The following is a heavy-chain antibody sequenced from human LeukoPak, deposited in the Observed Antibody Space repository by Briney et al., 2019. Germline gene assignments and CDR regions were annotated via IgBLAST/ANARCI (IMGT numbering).Heavy chain of an antibody. Sequence: PGGSLRLSCAASGFTFSSYEMNWVRQAPGKGLEWVSYISSSGSTIYYADSVKGRFTISRDNAKNSLYLQMNGLRAEDTAVYYCATINSYGPFDYWGQGTLVTVSS. CDR3: ATINSYGPFDY. V-gene: IGHV3-48*03. D-gene: IGHD5-18*01. J-gene: IGHJ4*02. CDR2: ISSSGSTI. CDR1: GFTFSSYE.